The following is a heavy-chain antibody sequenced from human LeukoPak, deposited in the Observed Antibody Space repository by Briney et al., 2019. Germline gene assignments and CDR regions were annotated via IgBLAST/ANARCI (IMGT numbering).Heavy chain of an antibody. CDR2: IYYSGST. J-gene: IGHJ4*02. CDR3: ASSRSGWYYFDC. CDR1: GGSISSYY. Sequence: PSETLSLTCTVSGGSISSYYWSWIRQPPGNRLEWIGYIYYSGSTNYNPSLKSRVTISVDTSKNQFSLKLSSVTAADTAVYYCASSRSGWYYFDCWGQGTLVTVSS. V-gene: IGHV4-59*01. D-gene: IGHD6-19*01.